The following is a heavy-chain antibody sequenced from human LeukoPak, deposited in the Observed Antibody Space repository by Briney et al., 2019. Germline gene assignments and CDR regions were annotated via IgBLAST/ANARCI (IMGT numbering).Heavy chain of an antibody. CDR1: GFTFSSYA. J-gene: IGHJ6*04. D-gene: IGHD2-21*01. CDR3: AKDLRSQVNYYYYYGMDV. CDR2: ISGSRGST. Sequence: GGSLRLTCAASGFTFSSYAMSWVRQAPGKGLEWVSAISGSRGSTYYADSVKGRFTISRDNSKNTLYLQMNSLRAEDTAVYYCAKDLRSQVNYYYYYGMDVWGKGTTVTVSS. V-gene: IGHV3-23*01.